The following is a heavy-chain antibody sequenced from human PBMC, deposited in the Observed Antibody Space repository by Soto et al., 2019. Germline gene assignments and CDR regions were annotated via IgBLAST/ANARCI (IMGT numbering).Heavy chain of an antibody. V-gene: IGHV1-69*13. Sequence: SVKVSCKASGGTFSSYAISWVRQAPGQGLEWMGGIIPIFGTANYAQKFQGRVTITADESTSTAYMELSSLRSEDTAVYYCARSTYYDSSGYYYGYFDLWGRGTLVTVS. CDR2: IIPIFGTA. CDR3: ARSTYYDSSGYYYGYFDL. D-gene: IGHD3-22*01. J-gene: IGHJ2*01. CDR1: GGTFSSYA.